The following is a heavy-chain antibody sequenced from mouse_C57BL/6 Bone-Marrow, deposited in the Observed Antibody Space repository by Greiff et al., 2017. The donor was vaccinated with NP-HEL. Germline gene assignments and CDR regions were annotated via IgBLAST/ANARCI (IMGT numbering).Heavy chain of an antibody. CDR1: GYTFTSYW. J-gene: IGHJ4*01. Sequence: QVQLQQPGAELVKPGASVKLSCKASGYTFTSYWMHWVKQGPGPGLEWIGMIHPNSGNTNYNEKFKSKATLTVDKSSSTAYMQLSSLTSEDSAVYYCARYLDYWGQETSVTVSS. CDR3: ARYLDY. CDR2: IHPNSGNT. V-gene: IGHV1-64*01.